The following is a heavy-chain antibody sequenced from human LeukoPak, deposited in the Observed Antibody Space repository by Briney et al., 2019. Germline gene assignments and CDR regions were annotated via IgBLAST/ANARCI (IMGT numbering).Heavy chain of an antibody. V-gene: IGHV1-46*01. J-gene: IGHJ3*02. CDR3: ASEPHGFWSGYFPGDHDAFDI. D-gene: IGHD3-3*01. Sequence: ASVKVSCKASGYTFTSYYMHWVRQAPGQGLEWMGIINPSGGSTSYAQKFQGRVTMTRDTSTSTVYMELSSLRSEDTAVYYCASEPHGFWSGYFPGDHDAFDIWGQGTMVTVSS. CDR1: GYTFTSYY. CDR2: INPSGGST.